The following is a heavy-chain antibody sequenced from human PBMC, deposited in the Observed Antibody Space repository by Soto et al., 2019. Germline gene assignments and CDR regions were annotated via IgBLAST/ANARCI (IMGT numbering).Heavy chain of an antibody. Sequence: EVQLLESGGGLVQPGGSLRLSCAASGFTFSSYAMSWVRQAPGKGLEWVSAISGSGGSTYYADSVKGRFTISRDNSKNTLYLQMNRLRAADTAVYYCAKASGWFGEFDYWGQGTLVTVSS. CDR2: ISGSGGST. J-gene: IGHJ4*02. CDR1: GFTFSSYA. D-gene: IGHD3-10*01. V-gene: IGHV3-23*01. CDR3: AKASGWFGEFDY.